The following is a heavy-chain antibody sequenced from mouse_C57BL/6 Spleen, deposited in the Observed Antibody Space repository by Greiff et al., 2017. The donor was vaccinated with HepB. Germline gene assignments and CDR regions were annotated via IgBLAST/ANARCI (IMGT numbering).Heavy chain of an antibody. V-gene: IGHV5-6*01. CDR2: ISSGGSYT. D-gene: IGHD2-3*01. CDR3: ARQEIYEGYYGFAY. J-gene: IGHJ3*01. CDR1: GFTFSSYG. Sequence: EVQRVESGGDLVKPGGSLKLSCAASGFTFSSYGMSWVRQTPDKRLEWVATISSGGSYTYYPDSVKGRFTISRDNAKNTLYLQMSSLKSEDTAMYYCARQEIYEGYYGFAYWGQGTLVTVSA.